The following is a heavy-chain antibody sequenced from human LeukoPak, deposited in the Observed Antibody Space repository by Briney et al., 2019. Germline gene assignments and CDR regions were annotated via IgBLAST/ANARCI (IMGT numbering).Heavy chain of an antibody. D-gene: IGHD2-2*01. CDR2: IYYSGST. Sequence: SETLSLTCTVSGASISNYYWSWIRQPPGKGLEWIGYIYYSGSTKYNPSLKSRATISVDTSKNQFSLKLSSVTAADTAVYYCARRDVVVPAAIDYWGQGTLVTVSS. V-gene: IGHV4-59*08. CDR3: ARRDVVVPAAIDY. CDR1: GASISNYY. J-gene: IGHJ4*02.